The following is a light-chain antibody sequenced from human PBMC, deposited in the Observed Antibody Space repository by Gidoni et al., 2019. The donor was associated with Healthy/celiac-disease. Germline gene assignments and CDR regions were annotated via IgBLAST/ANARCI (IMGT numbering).Light chain of an antibody. CDR3: MQALQTPPA. CDR2: LGS. Sequence: DIVMTQSPLSLPVTPGEPASISCRSSQSLLHSNGYNCLDWYLQKPGQSPQLLIYLGSNRASGVPDRFSGSGSGTDFTLKISRVEAEDVGVYYCMQALQTPPAFGQXTKVEIK. CDR1: QSLLHSNGYNC. J-gene: IGKJ1*01. V-gene: IGKV2-28*01.